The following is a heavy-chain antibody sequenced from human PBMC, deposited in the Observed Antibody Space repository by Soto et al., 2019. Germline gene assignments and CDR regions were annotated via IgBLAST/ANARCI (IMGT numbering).Heavy chain of an antibody. Sequence: GGSLRLSCAASGFTFSSYAMSWVRQAPGKRLEWVSAIRGSGGSTYYADSVKGRFTISRDNSKNTLYLQMNSLRAEDTAVYYCAKECGGDCWNYYYYGMDVWGQGTTVTVSS. CDR3: AKECGGDCWNYYYYGMDV. CDR2: IRGSGGST. CDR1: GFTFSSYA. V-gene: IGHV3-23*01. D-gene: IGHD2-21*02. J-gene: IGHJ6*02.